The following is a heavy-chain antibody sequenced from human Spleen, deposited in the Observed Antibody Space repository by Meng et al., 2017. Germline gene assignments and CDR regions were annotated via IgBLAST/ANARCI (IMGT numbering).Heavy chain of an antibody. CDR3: ASGRTTMAHDFDY. CDR1: GGSLSIYY. V-gene: IGHV4-34*04. CDR2: SNYSGSS. Sequence: GEGRLNHSWTLSLNCIVSGGSLSIYYCNLIQTRHGRGKERIGESNYSGSSNTNQSLEIRATITVDTAKNNLSLKLSSVTAADSAVYYCASGRTTMAHDFDYWGQGTLVTVSS. J-gene: IGHJ4*02. D-gene: IGHD4-11*01.